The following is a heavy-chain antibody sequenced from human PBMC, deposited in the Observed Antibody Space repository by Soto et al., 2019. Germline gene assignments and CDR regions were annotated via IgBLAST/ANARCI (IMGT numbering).Heavy chain of an antibody. CDR3: AREVITMVRGVSIGWFDP. J-gene: IGHJ5*02. CDR1: GGSISSSNW. Sequence: SETLSLTCAVPGGSISSSNWWSWVRQPPGKGLEWIGEIYHSGSTNYNPSLKSRVTISVDKSKNQFSLKLSSVTAADTAVYYCAREVITMVRGVSIGWFDPWGQGTLVTVSS. D-gene: IGHD3-10*01. CDR2: IYHSGST. V-gene: IGHV4-4*02.